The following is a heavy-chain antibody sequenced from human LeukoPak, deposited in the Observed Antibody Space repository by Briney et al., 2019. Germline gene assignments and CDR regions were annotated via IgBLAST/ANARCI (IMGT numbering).Heavy chain of an antibody. CDR3: ARLGSSWTFDY. Sequence: PGGSLRLSCAASGFSFSNYAMHWVRQAPGKGLEWVAVIWYDGSHRYYADSVKGRFTISRDNSKNTLYLQMDSLRAEDTAVYYCARLGSSWTFDYWGQGTLVTVSS. D-gene: IGHD6-13*01. J-gene: IGHJ4*02. V-gene: IGHV3-33*08. CDR1: GFSFSNYA. CDR2: IWYDGSHR.